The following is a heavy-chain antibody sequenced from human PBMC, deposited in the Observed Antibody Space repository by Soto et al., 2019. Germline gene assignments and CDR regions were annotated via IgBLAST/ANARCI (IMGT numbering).Heavy chain of an antibody. CDR3: AKDRPRRTSGYFFDY. V-gene: IGHV3-74*01. Sequence: PGGSLRLSCAASGFTFSPFWMHWVRQAPGKGLVWVSHINGDASTIVYADSVKGRFTVSRDNAKNTLYLQLNSLRVEDTALYYCAKDRPRRTSGYFFDYWGQGTPVTSPQ. J-gene: IGHJ4*02. CDR2: INGDASTI. D-gene: IGHD1-1*01. CDR1: GFTFSPFW.